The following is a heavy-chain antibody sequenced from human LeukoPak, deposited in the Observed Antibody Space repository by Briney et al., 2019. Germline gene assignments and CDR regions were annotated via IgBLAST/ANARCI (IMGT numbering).Heavy chain of an antibody. D-gene: IGHD3-3*01. CDR2: IRYDGSNK. CDR1: GFTFSSYG. CDR3: ARDVNLGWLSRYYFDH. Sequence: GGSLRLSCAASGFTFSSYGMHWVRQAPGKGLEWVAFIRYDGSNKYYADSVKGRFTISRDNSKNTLYLQMNSLRAEDTAVYYCARDVNLGWLSRYYFDHWGQGTLVTVSS. V-gene: IGHV3-30*02. J-gene: IGHJ4*02.